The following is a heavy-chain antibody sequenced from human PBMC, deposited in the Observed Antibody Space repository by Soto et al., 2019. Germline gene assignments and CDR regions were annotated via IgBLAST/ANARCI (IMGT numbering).Heavy chain of an antibody. CDR1: GGTFSSYT. CDR3: ATGYYGYADY. Sequence: QVQLVQSGAEVKKPGSSVKVSCKASGGTFSSYTISWVRQAPGQGLEWMGRLIPILGIANYAQKFQGRVTITADKSTSTAYMELSSLRSEDTAVYYCATGYYGYADYWGQGTLVTVSS. J-gene: IGHJ4*02. V-gene: IGHV1-69*02. CDR2: LIPILGIA. D-gene: IGHD3-10*01.